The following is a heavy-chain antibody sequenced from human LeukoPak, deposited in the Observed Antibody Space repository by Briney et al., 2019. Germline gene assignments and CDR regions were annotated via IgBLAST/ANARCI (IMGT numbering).Heavy chain of an antibody. V-gene: IGHV4-31*03. CDR3: ARERGLLSAFDY. D-gene: IGHD3-10*01. Sequence: KPSGTLSLTCTVSGGSISSGGYYWSWIRQHPGKGLEWIGYIYYSGSTYYNPSLKSRVTISVDTSKNQFSLKLSSVTAADTAVYYCARERGLLSAFDYWGQGTLVTVSS. CDR1: GGSISSGGYY. CDR2: IYYSGST. J-gene: IGHJ4*02.